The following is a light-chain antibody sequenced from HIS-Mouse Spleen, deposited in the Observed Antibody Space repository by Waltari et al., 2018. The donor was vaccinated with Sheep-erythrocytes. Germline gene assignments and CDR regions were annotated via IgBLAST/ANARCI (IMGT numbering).Light chain of an antibody. CDR1: QGISSY. J-gene: IGKJ2*01. Sequence: AIRMTQSPSSLSASTGDRVTITCRASQGISSYLAWYQQKPGKAPKLLIYAASTLQSGVASRFSGSGSGTDFTLTISCLQPEDFATYYCQQANSFPYTFGQGTKLEIK. V-gene: IGKV1-8*01. CDR2: AAS. CDR3: QQANSFPYT.